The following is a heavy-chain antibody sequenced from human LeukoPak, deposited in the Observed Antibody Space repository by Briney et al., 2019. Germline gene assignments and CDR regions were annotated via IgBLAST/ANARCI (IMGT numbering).Heavy chain of an antibody. J-gene: IGHJ6*03. CDR2: IYSGGST. Sequence: PGGSLRLSCAASGFTVSSNYMSWVRQAPGKGLEWVSVIYSGGSTYYADSVKGRFTISRDNSKNTLYLQMDSVRVEDTAVYYCARENPSSHYCMDVWGKGTTVTISS. CDR1: GFTVSSNY. CDR3: ARENPSSHYCMDV. V-gene: IGHV3-66*01. D-gene: IGHD1-14*01.